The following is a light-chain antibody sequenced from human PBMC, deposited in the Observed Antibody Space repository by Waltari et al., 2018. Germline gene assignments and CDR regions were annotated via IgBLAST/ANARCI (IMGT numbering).Light chain of an antibody. V-gene: IGKV1-27*01. Sequence: DIQMTKSPSSLSASVGDRTNITCLASQGISNYLAWYQQKPGKVPNLLIYGASTLQSGVPSRFSGSGSGTDYTLTISSLQPEDVATYYCLKYNSAPRTFGQGTKVEIK. CDR1: QGISNY. J-gene: IGKJ1*01. CDR2: GAS. CDR3: LKYNSAPRT.